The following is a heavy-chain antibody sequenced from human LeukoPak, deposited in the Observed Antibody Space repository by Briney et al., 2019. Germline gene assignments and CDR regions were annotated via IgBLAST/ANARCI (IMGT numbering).Heavy chain of an antibody. CDR2: IRYDGSNK. Sequence: PGGSLRLSCAASGFTFSSYGMHWVRQAPGKGLDWVAFIRYDGSNKYYADSVKGRFTISRDNSKNTLYLQMNSLRAEDTAVYYCATPYYDSSGYPAHFDYWGQGTLVTVSS. CDR1: GFTFSSYG. V-gene: IGHV3-30*02. CDR3: ATPYYDSSGYPAHFDY. J-gene: IGHJ4*02. D-gene: IGHD3-22*01.